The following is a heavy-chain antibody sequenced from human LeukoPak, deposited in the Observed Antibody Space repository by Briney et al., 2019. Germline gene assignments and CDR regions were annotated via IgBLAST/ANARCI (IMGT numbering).Heavy chain of an antibody. J-gene: IGHJ3*02. CDR1: GFTFSSYA. CDR2: ISGSGGST. CDR3: AKSSDAMATGADDAFDI. Sequence: PGGSLRLSCAASGFTFSSYAMSWVRQAPGKGLEWVSAISGSGGSTYYADSVKGRFTISRDNSKNTLYLQMNSLRAEDTAVYYCAKSSDAMATGADDAFDIWGQGTMVTVSS. D-gene: IGHD5-24*01. V-gene: IGHV3-23*01.